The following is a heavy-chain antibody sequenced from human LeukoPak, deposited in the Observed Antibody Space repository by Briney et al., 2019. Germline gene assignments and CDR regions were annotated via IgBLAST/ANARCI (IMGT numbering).Heavy chain of an antibody. CDR2: ISYDGSNK. V-gene: IGHV3-30-3*01. CDR1: GFPFSSYA. CDR3: ARPRDGYKSYYFDY. J-gene: IGHJ4*02. D-gene: IGHD5-24*01. Sequence: GGSLRLSCAASGFPFSSYAMHWVRQAPGKGLEWVAVISYDGSNKYYADSVKGRFTISRDNSKNTLYLQMNSLRAEDTAVYYCARPRDGYKSYYFDYWGQGTLVTVSS.